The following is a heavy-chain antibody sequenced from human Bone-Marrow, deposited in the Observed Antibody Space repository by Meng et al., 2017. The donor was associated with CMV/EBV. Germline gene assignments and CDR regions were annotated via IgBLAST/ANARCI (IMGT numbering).Heavy chain of an antibody. CDR2: MNPNSGNT. CDR3: ARRNYDFWSGSADY. J-gene: IGHJ4*02. V-gene: IGHV1-8*02. D-gene: IGHD3-3*01. CDR1: GGTFSSYT. Sequence: ASVKVSCKASGGTFSSYTISWVRQAPGQGLEWMGWMNPNSGNTGYAQKFQGRVTMTRNTSISTAYMELSSLRSEDTAVYYCARRNYDFWSGSADYWGQGTLVTVSS.